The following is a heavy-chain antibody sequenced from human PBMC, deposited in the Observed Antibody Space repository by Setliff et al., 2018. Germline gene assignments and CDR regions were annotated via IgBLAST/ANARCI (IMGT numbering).Heavy chain of an antibody. V-gene: IGHV4-39*01. D-gene: IGHD1-1*01. Sequence: PSETLSLTCTVSGASLSSGTYYWGWIRQPPGKGLEWIGRIYYRGDTYYNASLKSRLTISVDTSKNQFSLKLRSVTAADTAVYYCARTGTYRYFDYWGQGALVTVSS. CDR3: ARTGTYRYFDY. CDR1: GASLSSGTYY. J-gene: IGHJ4*02. CDR2: IYYRGDT.